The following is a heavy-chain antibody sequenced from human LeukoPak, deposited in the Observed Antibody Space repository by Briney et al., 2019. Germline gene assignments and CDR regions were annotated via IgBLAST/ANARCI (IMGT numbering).Heavy chain of an antibody. V-gene: IGHV1-2*02. CDR2: INPNSGGT. CDR3: ARGFAEEGTTTGAFDI. Sequence: GASVKVSCKASGYTFSGYYVHWVRQAPGQGLEWMGWINPNSGGTNYAQKFQGRVTMTRDTSISTAYMELRRLGSDDTAVYYCARGFAEEGTTTGAFDIWGQGTMVTVSS. D-gene: IGHD1-7*01. J-gene: IGHJ3*02. CDR1: GYTFSGYY.